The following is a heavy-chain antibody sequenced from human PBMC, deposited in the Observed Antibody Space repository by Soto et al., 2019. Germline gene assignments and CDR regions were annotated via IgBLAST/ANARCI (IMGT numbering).Heavy chain of an antibody. V-gene: IGHV1-2*02. CDR3: ARVSTVTTFVSSWFDP. D-gene: IGHD4-17*01. J-gene: IGHJ5*02. CDR2: INPNSGGT. CDR1: GYTFTGYY. Sequence: APVQVSCNASGYTFTGYYMHWVRQAPGQELEWMGWINPNSGGTNYAQKFQGRVTMTRYTSINTAYMELSRLRSDDTVVYYCARVSTVTTFVSSWFDPWGQGTLVTGSS.